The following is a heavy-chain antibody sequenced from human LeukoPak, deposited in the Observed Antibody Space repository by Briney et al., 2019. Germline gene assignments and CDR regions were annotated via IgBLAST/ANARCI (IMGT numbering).Heavy chain of an antibody. CDR3: ARRRDGYNYANDY. Sequence: GESLKISCKGSGYTFTNYWIGWVRQVPGKGLEWMGIIYPGDSDTIYSPSFQGQVTISADKSITTAYLQWSSLKASDTAMYYCARRRDGYNYANDYWGQGTLVTVSS. CDR1: GYTFTNYW. V-gene: IGHV5-51*01. J-gene: IGHJ4*02. D-gene: IGHD5-24*01. CDR2: IYPGDSDT.